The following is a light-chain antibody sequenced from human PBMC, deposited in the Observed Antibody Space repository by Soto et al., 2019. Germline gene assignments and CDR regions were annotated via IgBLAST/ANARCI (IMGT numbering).Light chain of an antibody. CDR2: RTS. Sequence: EIVMTQSPATLSVSPGERATLSCRASQSISSNLAWYQQKPGQAPRLLMFRTSSRATGFPARFSGSGSETEFNLTISSRQSEDFGVYYCQQYNNWPRATFGGGTKVEIK. V-gene: IGKV3-15*01. CDR1: QSISSN. J-gene: IGKJ4*01. CDR3: QQYNNWPRAT.